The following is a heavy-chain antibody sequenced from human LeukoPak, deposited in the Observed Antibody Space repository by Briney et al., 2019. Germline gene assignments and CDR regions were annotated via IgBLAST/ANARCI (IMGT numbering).Heavy chain of an antibody. J-gene: IGHJ6*03. D-gene: IGHD3-3*01. Sequence: PGGSLRLSCAASGFTFSSYWMSWVRQAPGKGLEWVANIKQDGSEKYYVDSVKGRFTISRDNAKNSLYLQMNSPRAEDTAVYYCARSAYYDFWSGYENYYYYMDVWGKGTTVTVSS. V-gene: IGHV3-7*01. CDR2: IKQDGSEK. CDR3: ARSAYYDFWSGYENYYYYMDV. CDR1: GFTFSSYW.